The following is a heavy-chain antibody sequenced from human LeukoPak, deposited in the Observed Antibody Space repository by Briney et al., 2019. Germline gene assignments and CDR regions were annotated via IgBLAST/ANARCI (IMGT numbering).Heavy chain of an antibody. D-gene: IGHD3-16*02. Sequence: GGSLRLSCAASGFTVSNYYMSWVRQAPGKGLEWVSVIYSGGSTYYADSVKGRFTISRDNSKNTLYLQMNSLRAEDTAVYYCAKGGSYRSQPYFDYWGQGTPVTVSS. J-gene: IGHJ4*02. V-gene: IGHV3-53*01. CDR2: IYSGGST. CDR3: AKGGSYRSQPYFDY. CDR1: GFTVSNYY.